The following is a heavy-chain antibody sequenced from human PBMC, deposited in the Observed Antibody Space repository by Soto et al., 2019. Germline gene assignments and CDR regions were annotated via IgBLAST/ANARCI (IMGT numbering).Heavy chain of an antibody. CDR3: AIYYNYDSSGYHP. CDR2: IIPIFGTA. Sequence: WASVXVSFKSSLGTFSIYAIMLVLQAPGQGLDCMGGIIPIFGTANYAQKFQGRVTITADESTSTAYMELSSLRSEDTAVYYCAIYYNYDSSGYHPWGQGTLVTVSS. D-gene: IGHD3-22*01. CDR1: LGTFSIYA. J-gene: IGHJ5*02. V-gene: IGHV1-69*01.